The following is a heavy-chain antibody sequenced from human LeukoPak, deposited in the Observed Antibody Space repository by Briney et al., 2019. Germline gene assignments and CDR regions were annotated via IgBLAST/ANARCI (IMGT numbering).Heavy chain of an antibody. D-gene: IGHD6-13*01. CDR2: LLYSDAT. CDR3: ARHQLAGYSSSCNDY. V-gene: IGHV4-59*08. J-gene: IGHJ4*02. CDR1: GGSLGSYY. Sequence: SETLSLTCTLSGGSLGSYYWSWIRQSPGKALQWIGYLLYSDATNYNPSLKSRVSLSVDTSKNQFFLRLTSVSAADTAVYYCARHQLAGYSSSCNDYWGQGILVTVSS.